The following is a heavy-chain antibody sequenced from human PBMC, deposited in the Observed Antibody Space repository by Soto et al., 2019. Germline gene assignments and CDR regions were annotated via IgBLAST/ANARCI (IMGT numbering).Heavy chain of an antibody. CDR1: GFNFSNYW. CDR3: ASARHIGP. CDR2: IGQDGSQR. V-gene: IGHV3-7*01. D-gene: IGHD2-21*01. Sequence: EVQLLESGGGVVQPGGSLRLSCVASGFNFSNYWMSWVRQAPGKGLEWVANIGQDGSQRNYVDSVKGRFTISRDNAENSLYLQMNSLRAEDTAIYYCASARHIGPWGQGTLVTVSS. J-gene: IGHJ5*02.